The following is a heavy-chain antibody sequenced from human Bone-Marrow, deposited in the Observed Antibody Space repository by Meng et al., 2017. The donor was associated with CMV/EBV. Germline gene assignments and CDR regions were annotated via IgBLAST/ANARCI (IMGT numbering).Heavy chain of an antibody. D-gene: IGHD6-13*01. CDR2: VSPNTGAT. J-gene: IGHJ5*02. CDR3: ARSTWYDYFDP. Sequence: ASVKVSCKASGPTFTRYYLHWVRQAPGQGLQWLGWVSPNTGATQYAENFQGRVTFSRDTSTTTAYMELTSLTSDDTAVYYCARSTWYDYFDPWGQGTLVTVSS. CDR1: GPTFTRYY. V-gene: IGHV1-2*02.